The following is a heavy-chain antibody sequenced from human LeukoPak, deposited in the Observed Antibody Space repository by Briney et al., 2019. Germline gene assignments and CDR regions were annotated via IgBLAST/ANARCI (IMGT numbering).Heavy chain of an antibody. CDR1: GGSISSSNW. V-gene: IGHV4-4*02. Sequence: PSGTLSLTCAVSGGSISSSNWWSWVRQPPGKGLEWIGEIYPSGSTFYNPSLKSRVTISVDTSKNQFSLRLSSVTAADTAAYYCARSYASSWYWNWFDPWGQGTLVTVSS. D-gene: IGHD6-13*01. CDR3: ARSYASSWYWNWFDP. CDR2: IYPSGST. J-gene: IGHJ5*02.